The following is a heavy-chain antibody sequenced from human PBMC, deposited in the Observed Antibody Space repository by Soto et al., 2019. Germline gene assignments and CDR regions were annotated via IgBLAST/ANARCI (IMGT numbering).Heavy chain of an antibody. CDR2: TSWNGGSI. D-gene: IGHD1-7*01. CDR1: GYSFSGYS. J-gene: IGHJ6*02. CDR3: SKSMGGTANGMGV. V-gene: IGHV3-9*01. Sequence: PGGSLGLSFAASGYSFSGYSMSWVRQAPGKGLEWVSATSWNGGSIGYADSVKGRFSISRDNAKNSLYLQMNSLRVEDTALYYCSKSMGGTANGMGVWGQGTTVTVAS.